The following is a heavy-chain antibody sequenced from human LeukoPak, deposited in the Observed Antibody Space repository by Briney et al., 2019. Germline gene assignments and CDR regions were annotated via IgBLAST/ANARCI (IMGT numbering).Heavy chain of an antibody. CDR2: MSRSGSTI. V-gene: IGHV3-48*04. CDR3: ARDHATYYYDSSGYYDY. Sequence: PGGSLRLSCAASGFTFSRYSLNWVRQAPGQGLERVSFMSRSGSTIYYADSVKGRFTISRDNAKNSLYLQMNSLRAEDTAVYYCARDHATYYYDSSGYYDYWGQGTLVTVSS. D-gene: IGHD3-22*01. CDR1: GFTFSRYS. J-gene: IGHJ4*02.